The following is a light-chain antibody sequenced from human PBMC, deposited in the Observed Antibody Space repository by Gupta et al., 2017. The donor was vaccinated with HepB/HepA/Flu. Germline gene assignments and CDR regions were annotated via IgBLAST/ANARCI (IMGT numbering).Light chain of an antibody. V-gene: IGKV2-28*01. CDR2: LGS. Sequence: DIVMTQSPLSLPVTPGEPASISCRSSQTLLHSNGYNYLDWYLQKPGQSPQILIFLGSHRASGVPDRFSGSGSGTDFTLKISRVEAEDVGVYYCRQSLQTPGTFGQGTKVEIK. J-gene: IGKJ1*01. CDR1: QTLLHSNGYNY. CDR3: RQSLQTPGT.